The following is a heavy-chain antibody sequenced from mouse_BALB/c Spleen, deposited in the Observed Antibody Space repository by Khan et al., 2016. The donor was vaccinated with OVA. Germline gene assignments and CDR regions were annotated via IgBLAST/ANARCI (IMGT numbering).Heavy chain of an antibody. V-gene: IGHV2-6-5*01. J-gene: IGHJ4*01. CDR2: IWGGGSK. CDR1: GFSLTDYA. Sequence: QVQLKESGPGLVAPSQSLSITCTVSGFSLTDYAVSWIRQPPGKGLEWLGVIWGGGSKYYNSVLKSRLSISKDNSKSQVFLKMNSLQTDDTAMYLCDKDPPYYGMDYWGQGNSVNGSS. CDR3: DKDPPYYGMDY.